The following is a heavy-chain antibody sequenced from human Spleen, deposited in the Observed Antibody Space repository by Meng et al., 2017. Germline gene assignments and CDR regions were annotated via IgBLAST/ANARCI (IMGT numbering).Heavy chain of an antibody. CDR1: GFTISNTW. J-gene: IGHJ4*02. D-gene: IGHD7-27*01. Sequence: GESLKISCAASGFTISNTWMTWVRQAPGKGLEWVANIKRDGSERYYVDSVKGRFTISRDNAKNLLYLQLNSLRAEDTAVYYCATEHWGGDEWGQGTLVTVSS. V-gene: IGHV3-7*04. CDR3: ATEHWGGDE. CDR2: IKRDGSER.